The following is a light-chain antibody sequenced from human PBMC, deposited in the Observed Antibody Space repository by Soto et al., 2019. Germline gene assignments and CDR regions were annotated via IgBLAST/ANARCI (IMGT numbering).Light chain of an antibody. Sequence: DIQLTQSPSTLSASVGERVTITCRASQTVNTWLAWYQHKPGKAPKLLIYDASVLETGVPSRFSGFSSGTEFTLTISSLQPDDFATYFCLQYNSYSPEGLTFGGGTKVEI. J-gene: IGKJ4*01. V-gene: IGKV1-5*01. CDR1: QTVNTW. CDR3: LQYNSYSPEGLT. CDR2: DAS.